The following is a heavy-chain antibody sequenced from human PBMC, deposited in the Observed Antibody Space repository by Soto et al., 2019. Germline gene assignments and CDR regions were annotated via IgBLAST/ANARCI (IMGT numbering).Heavy chain of an antibody. CDR1: GGTFSSYA. CDR3: ASSRVGKLRRNPPYYFDF. J-gene: IGHJ4*02. CDR2: IIPIFGTA. V-gene: IGHV1-69*13. Sequence: SVKVSCKASGGTFSSYAISWVRQAPGQGLEWMGGIIPIFGTANYAQKFQGRVTITADESTSTAYMELSSLRSEDTAVYYCASSRVGKLRRNPPYYFDFWGPATLVTVST. D-gene: IGHD3-3*01.